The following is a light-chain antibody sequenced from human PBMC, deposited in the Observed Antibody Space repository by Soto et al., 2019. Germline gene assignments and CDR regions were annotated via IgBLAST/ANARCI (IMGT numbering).Light chain of an antibody. CDR1: QGISSF. CDR3: QQLKSYPLT. Sequence: DIQLTQSPSFLSASVGDRVTITCRASQGISSFLAWYQQKPGKAPKLLIYAASTLQSGVPSRFSGSGSGTEFTLTSSSLPPEDFATYYCQQLKSYPLTFGGGTKVEIK. CDR2: AAS. V-gene: IGKV1-9*01. J-gene: IGKJ4*01.